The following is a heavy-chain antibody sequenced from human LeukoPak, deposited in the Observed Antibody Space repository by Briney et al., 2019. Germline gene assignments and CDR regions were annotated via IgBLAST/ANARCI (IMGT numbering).Heavy chain of an antibody. Sequence: ASVKVSCKASGGTFSSYAISWVRQAPGQGLEWMGGIIPIFGTANYAQKFQGRVTITTDESTSTAYMELSSLRSEDTAVYYCARSSIAARPLYYYYYYYMDVWGKGTTVTVSS. CDR1: GGTFSSYA. CDR2: IIPIFGTA. D-gene: IGHD6-6*01. V-gene: IGHV1-69*05. CDR3: ARSSIAARPLYYYYYYYMDV. J-gene: IGHJ6*03.